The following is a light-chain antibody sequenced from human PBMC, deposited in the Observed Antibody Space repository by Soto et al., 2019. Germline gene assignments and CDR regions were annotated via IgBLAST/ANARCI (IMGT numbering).Light chain of an antibody. CDR2: DAS. CDR1: QSISSW. CDR3: QQYDKLPLT. V-gene: IGKV1-5*01. Sequence: DIRITQSPTPLSASLGDRVTITCRASQSISSWLAWYQQKPGKAPKLLIYDASSLETGVPSRFSGSGSGTDFSLTISSPQPEDIATYYCQQYDKLPLTFAGGTKVDI. J-gene: IGKJ4*01.